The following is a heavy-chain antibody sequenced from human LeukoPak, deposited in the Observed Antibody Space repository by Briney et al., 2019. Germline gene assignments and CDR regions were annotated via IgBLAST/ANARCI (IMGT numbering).Heavy chain of an antibody. Sequence: SETLSLTCAVYGGSFSGYYWSWIRQPPGKGLEWIGEINHSGSTNYNPSLKSRVTISVDTSKNQFSLKLSSVTAADTAVYYCARGAVLLWFGELGNGMDVWGKGTTVTISS. CDR2: INHSGST. V-gene: IGHV4-34*01. D-gene: IGHD3-10*01. CDR3: ARGAVLLWFGELGNGMDV. J-gene: IGHJ6*04. CDR1: GGSFSGYY.